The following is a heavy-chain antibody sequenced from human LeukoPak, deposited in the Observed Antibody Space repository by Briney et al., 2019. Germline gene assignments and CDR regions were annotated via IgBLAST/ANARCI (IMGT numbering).Heavy chain of an antibody. D-gene: IGHD1-7*01. CDR2: TNRRGDIT. V-gene: IGHV3-20*01. CDR1: GFTFDNYP. CDR3: ARKGLGGELGGFDS. Sequence: PGRSLRLSCTASGFTFDNYPMHWVRQVPGKGLEWVSGTNRRGDITGYADFVKGRFTISRDNAKNSLYLQMNSLRVEDTALYHCARKGLGGELGGFDSWGQGTLVTVSS. J-gene: IGHJ4*02.